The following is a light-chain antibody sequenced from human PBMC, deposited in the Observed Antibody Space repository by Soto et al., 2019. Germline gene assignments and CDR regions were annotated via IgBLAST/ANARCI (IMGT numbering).Light chain of an antibody. CDR1: QSLLHGDGYNC. CDR3: MQVLQLTVT. CDR2: WGS. V-gene: IGKV2-28*01. Sequence: DIVLTQSQVSLPVTPGEPVSISCRSSQSLLHGDGYNCLDWYLQKPGQSPQVLIYWGSNRASGVPDRFSGSASGKDFKLKISRVEPEDGGVYDGMQVLQLTVTFRQGTRLEIK. J-gene: IGKJ5*01.